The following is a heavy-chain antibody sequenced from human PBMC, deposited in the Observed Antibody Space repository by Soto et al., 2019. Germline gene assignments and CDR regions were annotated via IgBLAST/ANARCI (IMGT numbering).Heavy chain of an antibody. J-gene: IGHJ4*02. D-gene: IGHD2-2*01. CDR3: ARLGTTTERYCSSTSCYSSFDY. CDR1: GGSFSGYY. V-gene: IGHV4-34*01. CDR2: INHSGST. Sequence: QVQLQQWGAGLLKPSETLSLTCAVYGGSFSGYYWSWIRQPPGKGLAWIGEINHSGSTNYNPSLKSRVPISVDTSKNQFSLKLSSVTAADTAVYYCARLGTTTERYCSSTSCYSSFDYWGQGTLVTVSS.